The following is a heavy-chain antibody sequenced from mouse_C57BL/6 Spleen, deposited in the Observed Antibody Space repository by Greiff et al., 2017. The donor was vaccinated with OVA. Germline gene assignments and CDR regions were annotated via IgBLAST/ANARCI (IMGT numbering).Heavy chain of an antibody. CDR1: GYTFTEYT. V-gene: IGHV1-62-2*01. Sequence: VKLQESGAELVKPGASVKLSCKASGYTFTEYTIHWVKQRSGQGLEWIGWFYPGSGSIKNNEKFKDKATLTADKSSSTVYMELSRLTSEDAAVYVCARHERLSADYYGSSYFDYWGKGTTLTVSS. CDR2: FYPGSGSI. CDR3: ARHERLSADYYGSSYFDY. J-gene: IGHJ2*01. D-gene: IGHD1-1*01.